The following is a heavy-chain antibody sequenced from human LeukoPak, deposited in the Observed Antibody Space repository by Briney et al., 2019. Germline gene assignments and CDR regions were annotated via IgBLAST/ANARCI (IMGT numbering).Heavy chain of an antibody. D-gene: IGHD1-1*01. Sequence: GGSLRLSCAGSGFTVRSNYVNWVRQAPGKGLEWVSIIYAGGSTVLTDSVKGRFTISRDDSKNTLYLQMNSLRPEDTAVYYCARYDNIQGYMDVWGTGTTVTVFS. CDR2: IYAGGST. CDR1: GFTVRSNY. J-gene: IGHJ6*03. CDR3: ARYDNIQGYMDV. V-gene: IGHV3-66*02.